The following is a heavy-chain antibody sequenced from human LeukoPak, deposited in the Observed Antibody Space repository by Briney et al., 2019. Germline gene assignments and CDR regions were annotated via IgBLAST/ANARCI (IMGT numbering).Heavy chain of an antibody. J-gene: IGHJ6*03. CDR2: ISSSGST. D-gene: IGHD4-23*01. Sequence: SETLSLTCTVSGVSISSGSYYWSWIRQPAGKGLEWIGRISSSGSTNYNPSLKSRVTISVDTSKNQFSLKLSSLTAADTAMYYCARREPHGDYGGKIRYYYYMGVWGKGTTITISS. CDR3: ARREPHGDYGGKIRYYYYMGV. V-gene: IGHV4-61*02. CDR1: GVSISSGSYY.